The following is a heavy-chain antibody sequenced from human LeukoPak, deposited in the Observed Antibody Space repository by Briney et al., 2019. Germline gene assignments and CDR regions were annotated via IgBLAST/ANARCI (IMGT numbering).Heavy chain of an antibody. CDR2: IYHSGST. CDR1: GGSISSSNW. CDR3: ARVYGDYGSGYNWFDP. D-gene: IGHD3-10*01. V-gene: IGHV4-4*02. J-gene: IGHJ5*02. Sequence: SGTLSLTCAVSGGSISSSNWWSWVRQPPGKGLEWIGEIYHSGSTNYNPSLKSRVTISVDKSKNQFSLKLSSMTAADTAVYYCARVYGDYGSGYNWFDPWGQGTLVTVSS.